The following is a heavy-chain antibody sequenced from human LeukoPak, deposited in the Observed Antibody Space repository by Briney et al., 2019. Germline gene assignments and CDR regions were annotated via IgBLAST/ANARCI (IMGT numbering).Heavy chain of an antibody. CDR1: GFTFSSYA. Sequence: PGGSLRLSCAASGFTFSSYAMSWVRQAPGKGLEWVSAIIGSGGSTYYADSVKGRFTISRDNSKNTLYLQMNSLRAEDTAVYYCAKDGRYYDILTGYRSYYFAYWGQGTLVTVPS. V-gene: IGHV3-23*01. CDR3: AKDGRYYDILTGYRSYYFAY. CDR2: IIGSGGST. D-gene: IGHD3-9*01. J-gene: IGHJ4*02.